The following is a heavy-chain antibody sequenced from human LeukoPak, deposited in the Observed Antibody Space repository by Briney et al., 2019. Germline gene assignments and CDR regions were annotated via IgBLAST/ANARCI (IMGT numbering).Heavy chain of an antibody. CDR1: GGTFSSYA. V-gene: IGHV1-69*04. J-gene: IGHJ3*02. CDR2: ITPILGIA. CDR3: ARDLYSGHEGNAFDI. Sequence: EASVKVSCKASGGTFSSYAITWVRQAPGQGLEWMGRITPILGIANYAQKFQGRVTIIADKSTSTAYMELSSLRSEDTAVYYCARDLYSGHEGNAFDIWGQGTMVTVSS. D-gene: IGHD5-12*01.